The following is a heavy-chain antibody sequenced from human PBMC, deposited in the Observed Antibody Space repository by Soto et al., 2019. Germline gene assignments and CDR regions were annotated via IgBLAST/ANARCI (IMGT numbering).Heavy chain of an antibody. D-gene: IGHD2-2*02. CDR3: ARALPTGYCSSTSCYSAWFDP. CDR2: IYYTGST. V-gene: IGHV4-31*03. J-gene: IGHJ5*02. CDR1: GGSINSGGYT. Sequence: PSETLSLTCTVSGGSINSGGYTWSWIRQHPGKGLEWIGYIYYTGSTYHNPSLKSRLTISVDTSKNQFSLKLSSVTAADTAVYYCARALPTGYCSSTSCYSAWFDPWGQGALVTVSS.